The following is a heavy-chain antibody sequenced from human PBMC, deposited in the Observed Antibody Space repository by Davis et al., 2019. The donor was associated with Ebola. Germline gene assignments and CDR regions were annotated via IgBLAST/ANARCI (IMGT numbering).Heavy chain of an antibody. CDR3: ARDCRGDVLRFSEWSCMDV. CDR2: ISYDGSNK. Sequence: GESLKISCAASGFTFSSYAMHWVRQAPGKGLEWVAVISYDGSNKYYADSVKGRFTISRDNSKNTLYLQMNSLRAEDTAVYYCARDCRGDVLRFSEWSCMDVWGQGTAVTVSS. CDR1: GFTFSSYA. J-gene: IGHJ6*02. D-gene: IGHD3-3*01. V-gene: IGHV3-30-3*01.